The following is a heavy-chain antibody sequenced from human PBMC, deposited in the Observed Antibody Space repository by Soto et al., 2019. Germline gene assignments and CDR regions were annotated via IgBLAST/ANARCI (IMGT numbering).Heavy chain of an antibody. Sequence: SETLSLTCTVSGGSVTTSVYYWGWIRQPPGKGLEWIGSVYYSGTTSYNPSLKSRVTISVDTSKNQFSLNLNSVTAADTAVYYCARHGPSAGSCLFDYWGQGTLVTVSS. CDR2: VYYSGTT. V-gene: IGHV4-39*01. CDR1: GGSVTTSVYY. CDR3: ARHGPSAGSCLFDY. J-gene: IGHJ4*02. D-gene: IGHD2-15*01.